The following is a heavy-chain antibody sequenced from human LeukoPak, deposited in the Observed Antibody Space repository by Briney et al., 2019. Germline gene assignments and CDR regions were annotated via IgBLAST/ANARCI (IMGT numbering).Heavy chain of an antibody. CDR3: ARVLKYSSGWYVSWFDP. D-gene: IGHD6-19*01. J-gene: IGHJ5*02. V-gene: IGHV1-8*01. Sequence: ASVKVSCKASGYTFTSYDINWVRQATGQGLEWMGWMNPNSGNTGYAQKSQGRVTMTRNTSISTAYMELSSLRSEDTAVYYCARVLKYSSGWYVSWFDPWGQGTLVTVSS. CDR1: GYTFTSYD. CDR2: MNPNSGNT.